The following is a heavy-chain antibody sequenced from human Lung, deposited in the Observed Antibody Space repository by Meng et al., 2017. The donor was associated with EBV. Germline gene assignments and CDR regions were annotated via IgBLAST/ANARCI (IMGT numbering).Heavy chain of an antibody. Sequence: VQLVEVGGGVVQPGRSLRLTCAAAGFDFDPYAVHWVRQAPGKGLEWVAVISDTGHNKYFADSVRGRFTISRDNSKNMVSLQMNSLRPGDTATYYCAIIPYSNAWGQGTLVTVSS. D-gene: IGHD4-11*01. CDR2: ISDTGHNK. CDR3: AIIPYSNA. V-gene: IGHV3-30-3*01. CDR1: GFDFDPYA. J-gene: IGHJ5*02.